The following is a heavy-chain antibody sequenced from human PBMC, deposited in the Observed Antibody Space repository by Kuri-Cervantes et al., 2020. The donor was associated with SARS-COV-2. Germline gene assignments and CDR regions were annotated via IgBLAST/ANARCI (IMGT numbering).Heavy chain of an antibody. D-gene: IGHD5-12*01. J-gene: IGHJ4*02. CDR2: ITASSTFT. CDR3: AREGATIGLFDY. Sequence: GESLKISCAASGFTFSSYSMTWVRQAPGKGLEWVSSITASSTFTHYADSLRGRFTISRDNSKNTLYLQMNSLRAEDTAVYYCAREGATIGLFDYWGQGTLVTVSS. CDR1: GFTFSSYS. V-gene: IGHV3-21*01.